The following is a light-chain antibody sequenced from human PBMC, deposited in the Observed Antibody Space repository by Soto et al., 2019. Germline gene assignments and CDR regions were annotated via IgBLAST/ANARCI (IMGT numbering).Light chain of an antibody. J-gene: IGLJ2*01. CDR1: SSDVGGYNY. CDR3: CSYAGSYVV. CDR2: DVS. V-gene: IGLV2-11*01. Sequence: QSALTQPRSVSGSPGKSVTISCTGTSSDVGGYNYVSWYQQHPGKAPKLMIYDVSKRPSGVPDRFSGSKSGNTASLTISGLQAEDEADYCCCSYAGSYVVFGGGTKLTVL.